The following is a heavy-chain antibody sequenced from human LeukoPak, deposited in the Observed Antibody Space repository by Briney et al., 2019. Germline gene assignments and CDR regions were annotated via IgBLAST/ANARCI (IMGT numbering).Heavy chain of an antibody. CDR2: IKSKTDGGTR. CDR3: TTFDYAAFLI. D-gene: IGHD4/OR15-4a*01. V-gene: IGHV3-15*01. CDR1: GFTFSSYA. Sequence: GGSLRLSCAASGFTFSSYAMSWVRQAPGKGLEWVGRIKSKTDGGTRDYAAPVKGRFTISRDDSKNTLYLQMNSLKTEDTAVYYCTTFDYAAFLIGGQGTMVTVSS. J-gene: IGHJ3*02.